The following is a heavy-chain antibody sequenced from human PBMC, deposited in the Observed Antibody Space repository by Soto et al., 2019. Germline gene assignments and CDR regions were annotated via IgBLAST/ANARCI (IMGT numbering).Heavy chain of an antibody. CDR2: ISAYNGNT. J-gene: IGHJ4*02. CDR3: ARDCASCITMVRGMGPDY. CDR1: GYTFTSYG. Sequence: GASVKVSCKASGYTFTSYGISWVRQAPGQGLEWMGWISAYNGNTNYAQKLQGRVTMTTDTSTSTAYMELRSLRSDDTAVYYCARDCASCITMVRGMGPDYWGQGTLVTVSS. V-gene: IGHV1-18*01. D-gene: IGHD3-10*01.